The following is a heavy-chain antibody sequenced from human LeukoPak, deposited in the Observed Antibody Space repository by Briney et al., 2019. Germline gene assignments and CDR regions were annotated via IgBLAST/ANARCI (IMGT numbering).Heavy chain of an antibody. CDR3: ARGGDTAMAYYYYGMDV. CDR2: ISAYNGNT. J-gene: IGHJ6*02. Sequence: GASVKVSCKASGYTFTSYGISWVRQAPGQGLEWMGWISAYNGNTNYAQKLQGRVTTTTDTSTSTAYMELRSLRSDDTAVYYCARGGDTAMAYYYYGMDVWGQGTTVTVSS. V-gene: IGHV1-18*01. D-gene: IGHD5-18*01. CDR1: GYTFTSYG.